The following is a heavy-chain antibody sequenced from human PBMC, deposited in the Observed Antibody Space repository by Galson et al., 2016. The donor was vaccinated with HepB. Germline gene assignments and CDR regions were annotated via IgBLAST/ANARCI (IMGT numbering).Heavy chain of an antibody. J-gene: IGHJ4*02. Sequence: SVKVSCKASGFTFSDYYIHWVRQAPGQGLEWMGWINPKTDDPNYARKFQGRVTMTSDTSISTAYMELQRLRSDDTAVYYCAATFGDSGKWGQGTLVTVSS. D-gene: IGHD3-16*01. CDR1: GFTFSDYY. CDR3: AATFGDSGK. CDR2: INPKTDDP. V-gene: IGHV1-2*02.